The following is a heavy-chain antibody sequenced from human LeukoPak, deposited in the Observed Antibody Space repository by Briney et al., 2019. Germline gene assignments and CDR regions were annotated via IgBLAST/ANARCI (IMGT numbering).Heavy chain of an antibody. CDR3: ARAPQYCSGTACYPYSYGMDV. V-gene: IGHV4-59*01. CDR2: IFYSVST. J-gene: IGHJ6*02. CDR1: VGSPSGYY. D-gene: IGHD2-2*01. Sequence: PQTPSPTPTVSVGSPSGYYWSWIRQPPGKGVEWIGGIFYSVSTNYYPSFVRRVTISVDTSKNQFSLRLRSVTAADTAVYYCARAPQYCSGTACYPYSYGMDVWGQGTTVTVSS.